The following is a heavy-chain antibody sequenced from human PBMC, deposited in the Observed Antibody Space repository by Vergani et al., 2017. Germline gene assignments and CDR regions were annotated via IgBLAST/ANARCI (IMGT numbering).Heavy chain of an antibody. J-gene: IGHJ4*02. CDR1: GFTFTSSA. Sequence: QMQLVQSGPEVKKPGTSVKVSCKASGFTFTSSAMQWVRQARGQRLEWIGWIVVGSGNTNYAQKFQERVTITRDMSTSTAYMELSSLRSEDTAVYYCGAGRYDFWSGYYTGIGYWGQGTLVTVSS. CDR2: IVVGSGNT. D-gene: IGHD3-3*01. V-gene: IGHV1-58*02. CDR3: GAGRYDFWSGYYTGIGY.